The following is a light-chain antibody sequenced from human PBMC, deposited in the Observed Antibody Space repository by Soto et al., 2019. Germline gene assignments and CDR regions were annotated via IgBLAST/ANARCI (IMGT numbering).Light chain of an antibody. CDR3: QQYNNWPPWT. V-gene: IGKV3D-15*01. CDR1: QSVSNN. CDR2: DAS. J-gene: IGKJ1*01. Sequence: EIVLTQSPGTLSLSQGERTTLSCSASQSVSNNYLAWYQQNTGQAPRLLIYDASSRATGISDRFSGSGSGTEFTLTISSLQSEDLAVYYCQQYNNWPPWTFGQGTKVDIK.